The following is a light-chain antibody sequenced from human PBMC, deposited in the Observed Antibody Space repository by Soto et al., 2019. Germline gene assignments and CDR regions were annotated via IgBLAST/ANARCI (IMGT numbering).Light chain of an antibody. Sequence: DIQMTQSPSTLSAFVGDRVSITCRASQNISRWLAWYQQKPGKAPKLLIYDGSTLKSGVTSRFSGSGSGTEFILTISSLQPDDFASFYCQEYSNGWRFGQGTKVEIK. CDR3: QEYSNGWR. V-gene: IGKV1-5*01. J-gene: IGKJ1*01. CDR2: DGS. CDR1: QNISRW.